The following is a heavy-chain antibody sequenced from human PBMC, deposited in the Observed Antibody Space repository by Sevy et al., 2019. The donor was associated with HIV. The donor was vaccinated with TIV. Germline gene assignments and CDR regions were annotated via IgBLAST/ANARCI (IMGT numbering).Heavy chain of an antibody. Sequence: GGSLRLSCAASGFTFSSYWMSWVHQAPGKGLEWVANIKQDGSEKYYVDSVKGRFTISRDNAKNSLYLQMNSLRAEDTAVYYCAREPGTAVAGTEPGDYWGQGTLVTVSS. V-gene: IGHV3-7*01. CDR1: GFTFSSYW. J-gene: IGHJ4*02. D-gene: IGHD6-19*01. CDR2: IKQDGSEK. CDR3: AREPGTAVAGTEPGDY.